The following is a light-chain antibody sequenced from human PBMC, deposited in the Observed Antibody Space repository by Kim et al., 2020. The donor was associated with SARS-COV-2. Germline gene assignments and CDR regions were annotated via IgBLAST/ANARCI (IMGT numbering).Light chain of an antibody. Sequence: EMVLTQSPGTLSLSPGERATLSCRASQSISRNYLAWYQHKPAQAPSLLIYGASSRATGIPDRFSGSGSGTDFTLTISRLEPEDFAVYYCQQYETSSWTFGQGTKVDIK. CDR1: QSISRNY. V-gene: IGKV3-20*01. CDR3: QQYETSSWT. J-gene: IGKJ1*01. CDR2: GAS.